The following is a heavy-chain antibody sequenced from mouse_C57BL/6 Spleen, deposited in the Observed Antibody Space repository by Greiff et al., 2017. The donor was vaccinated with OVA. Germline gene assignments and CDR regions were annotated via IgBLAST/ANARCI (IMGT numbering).Heavy chain of an antibody. V-gene: IGHV1-50*01. J-gene: IGHJ3*01. D-gene: IGHD3-2*02. CDR1: GYTFTSYW. Sequence: QVHVKQSGAELVKPGASVKLSCKASGYTFTSYWMQWVKQRPGQGLEWIGEIDPSDSYTNYNQKFKGKATLTVDTSSSTAYMQLSSLTSEDSAVYYCARRDSSVWFAYWGQGTLVTVSA. CDR3: ARRDSSVWFAY. CDR2: IDPSDSYT.